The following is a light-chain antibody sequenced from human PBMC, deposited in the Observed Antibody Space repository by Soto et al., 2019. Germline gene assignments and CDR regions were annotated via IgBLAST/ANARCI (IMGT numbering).Light chain of an antibody. V-gene: IGLV2-14*01. CDR1: SSDVGGYSY. CDR2: DVS. J-gene: IGLJ2*01. Sequence: QSALTQPASVSGSPGQSIAISCTGSSSDVGGYSYVSWYQQHPGKAPKLMIYDVSNRPSGVSDRFSGSRSGNTASLTISGLQAEDKADYYCSSYTSSSTLVFGGGTKLTVL. CDR3: SSYTSSSTLV.